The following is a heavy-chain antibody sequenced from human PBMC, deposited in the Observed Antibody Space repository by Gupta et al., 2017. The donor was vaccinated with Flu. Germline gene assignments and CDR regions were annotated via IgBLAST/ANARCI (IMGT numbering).Heavy chain of an antibody. CDR1: GFTFRSYA. CDR3: AKGGDYSSSWYNAWYFDY. D-gene: IGHD6-13*01. CDR2: ISGSGGST. J-gene: IGHJ4*02. V-gene: IGHV3-23*01. Sequence: EVQLLESGGGLVQPGGSLRLSCAASGFTFRSYAMSWVRQAPGKGLEWVSAISGSGGSTYYADSVKGRFTISRDNSKNTLYLQMNSLRAEDTAVYYCAKGGDYSSSWYNAWYFDYWGQGTLVTVSS.